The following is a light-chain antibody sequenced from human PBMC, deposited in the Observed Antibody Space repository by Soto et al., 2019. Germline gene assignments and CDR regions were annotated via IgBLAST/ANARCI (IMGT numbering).Light chain of an antibody. CDR2: LGS. Sequence: EIVMTQSPLSLPVTPGEPASISCRSSQSLLHSNGYNYLDWYLQKPGQSPQLLIYLGSNRASGVPDRFSGSGSGTDFTLKISRVEAEDVGVYYCMQALQTPCTFGQGTKLEIK. CDR3: MQALQTPCT. V-gene: IGKV2-28*01. J-gene: IGKJ2*02. CDR1: QSLLHSNGYNY.